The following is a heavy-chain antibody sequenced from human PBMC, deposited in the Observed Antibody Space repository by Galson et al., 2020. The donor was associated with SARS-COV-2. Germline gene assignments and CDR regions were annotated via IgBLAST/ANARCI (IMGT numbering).Heavy chain of an antibody. CDR3: ARVPRGWYWFDP. CDR2: ISRSGNTI. D-gene: IGHD6-19*01. V-gene: IGHV3-11*01. Sequence: KIGESLKTSCAASGFTFSDYYMRWIRQAPGKGLEGVSYISRSGNTIYYADSEKGRFTISRDNAKSSLYLQLNSLRAEDTAVYYCARVPRGWYWFDPWGQGTLVTVSS. J-gene: IGHJ5*02. CDR1: GFTFSDYY.